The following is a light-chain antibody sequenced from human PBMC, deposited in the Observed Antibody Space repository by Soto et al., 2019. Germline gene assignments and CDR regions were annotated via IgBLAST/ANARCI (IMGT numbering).Light chain of an antibody. V-gene: IGKV1-39*01. J-gene: IGKJ1*01. CDR1: QSISTY. CDR3: LQDYNYPCT. Sequence: EIQASQSQTALASSLVDRVAIACGASQSISTYLNWYQQKPGKAPKVLIYDASSLQSGVPPRFSGSGSGTDFTLTISSLQPDDFATYYCLQDYNYPCTFGQGTKVDIK. CDR2: DAS.